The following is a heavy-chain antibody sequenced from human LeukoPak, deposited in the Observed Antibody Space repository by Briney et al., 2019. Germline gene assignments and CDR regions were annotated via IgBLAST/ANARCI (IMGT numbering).Heavy chain of an antibody. Sequence: GGSLRLSCAASGFTFSSYAMSWVRQARGKGLEWVSAISGRGGGTYYADSVKGRFTISRDNSKNTLYLQMNSLRAEDTAVYYCAKENGAAVISHFDYWGQGTLVTVSS. J-gene: IGHJ4*02. CDR3: AKENGAAVISHFDY. D-gene: IGHD2-21*01. V-gene: IGHV3-23*01. CDR1: GFTFSSYA. CDR2: ISGRGGGT.